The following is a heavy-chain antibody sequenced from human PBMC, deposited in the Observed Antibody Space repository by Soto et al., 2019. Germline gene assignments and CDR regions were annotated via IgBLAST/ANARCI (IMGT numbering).Heavy chain of an antibody. CDR2: INPSGGST. V-gene: IGHV1-46*03. Sequence: ASVKVSCKASGYTFTSYYMHWVRQAPGQGLEWMGIINPSGGSTSYAQKFQGRVTMTRDTPTSTVYMELSSLRSEDTAVYYCARGPSITIFGVVIIPDYYYYMDVWGKGTTVTVSS. D-gene: IGHD3-3*01. J-gene: IGHJ6*03. CDR3: ARGPSITIFGVVIIPDYYYYMDV. CDR1: GYTFTSYY.